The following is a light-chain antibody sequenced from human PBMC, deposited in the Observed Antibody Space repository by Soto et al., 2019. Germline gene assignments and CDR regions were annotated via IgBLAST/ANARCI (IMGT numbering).Light chain of an antibody. CDR3: QQRSNWPIT. CDR1: QSVSSY. J-gene: IGKJ5*01. CDR2: DAS. V-gene: IGKV3-11*01. Sequence: EIVLTQSPATLSLSPGERATLSCRASQSVSSYLAWYQQKPGQAPRLLIYDASNRATGIPARFSGSGSVTDFTLTIRSLEPEDFAVYYCQQRSNWPITFGQGTRLEIK.